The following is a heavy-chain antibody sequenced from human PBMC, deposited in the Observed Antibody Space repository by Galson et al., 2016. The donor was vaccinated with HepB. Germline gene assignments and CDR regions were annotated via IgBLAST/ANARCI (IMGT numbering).Heavy chain of an antibody. V-gene: IGHV3-21*01. J-gene: IGHJ4*02. CDR1: RFTFSAYT. CDR3: AREGDSGYDSFDY. D-gene: IGHD5-12*01. Sequence: SLRLSCAASRFTFSAYTMNWVRQPPGKGLEWVSSIGSSDKYRFYADSVRGRLSISRDNAEKSLYLQMNSLRAEDTAVYYCAREGDSGYDSFDYWGQGTLVTVSS. CDR2: IGSSDKYR.